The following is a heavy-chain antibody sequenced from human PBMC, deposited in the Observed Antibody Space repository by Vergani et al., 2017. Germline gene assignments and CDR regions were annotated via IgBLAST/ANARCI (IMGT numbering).Heavy chain of an antibody. J-gene: IGHJ3*02. Sequence: EVQLVESGGGLVQPGRSLRLSCAASGFTFDDYAMHWVRQAPGKGLEWVSGISWNSGSIGYADSVKGRFTISRDNAKNSLYLQMNSLRAEDTALYYCAKALSGAQGWAFDIWGQGTMVTVSS. CDR1: GFTFDDYA. V-gene: IGHV3-9*01. CDR3: AKALSGAQGWAFDI. D-gene: IGHD1-26*01. CDR2: ISWNSGSI.